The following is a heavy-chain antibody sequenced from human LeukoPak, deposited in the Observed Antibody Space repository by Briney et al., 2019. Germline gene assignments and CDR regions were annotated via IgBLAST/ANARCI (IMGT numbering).Heavy chain of an antibody. CDR1: GGSISGYY. Sequence: SETLSLTCTVSGGSISGYYWSWIRQPPGKGLEWIGYIYYSGSTNYNPSLKSRVTISVDTSKNQFSLKLSSVTAADTAVYYCARGVAGTGIDYWGQGTLVTVSS. CDR2: IYYSGST. CDR3: ARGVAGTGIDY. D-gene: IGHD6-19*01. J-gene: IGHJ4*02. V-gene: IGHV4-59*01.